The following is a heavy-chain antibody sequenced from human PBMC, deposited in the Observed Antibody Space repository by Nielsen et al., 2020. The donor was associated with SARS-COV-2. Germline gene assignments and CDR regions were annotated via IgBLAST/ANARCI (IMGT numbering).Heavy chain of an antibody. CDR3: ARHGAYCGGDCHPYFDY. V-gene: IGHV4-59*08. Sequence: SETLSLTCTVSGGSISSYYWSWIRQPPGKGLEWIGYIYYSGSTNYNPSLKSRVTISVDTSKNQFSLKLSSVTAADTAVYYCARHGAYCGGDCHPYFDYWGQGTLVTVSS. J-gene: IGHJ4*02. D-gene: IGHD2-21*01. CDR2: IYYSGST. CDR1: GGSISSYY.